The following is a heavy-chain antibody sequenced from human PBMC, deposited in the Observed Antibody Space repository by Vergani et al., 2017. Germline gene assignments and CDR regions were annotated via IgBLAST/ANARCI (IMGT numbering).Heavy chain of an antibody. CDR2: ISSSSSYI. CDR1: GFTFSSYS. D-gene: IGHD6-13*01. V-gene: IGHV3-21*01. CDR3: ARGTGIAATGGDY. Sequence: EVQLVESGGGLVKPGGSLRLSCAASGFTFSSYSMNWVRQAPGKGLEWVSSISSSSSYIYYADSVKGRFTISRDNSKNTLYLQMNSLRAEDTAVYYCARGTGIAATGGDYWGQGTLVTVSS. J-gene: IGHJ4*02.